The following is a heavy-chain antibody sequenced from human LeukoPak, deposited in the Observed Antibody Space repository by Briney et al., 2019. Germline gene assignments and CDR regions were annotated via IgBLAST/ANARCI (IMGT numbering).Heavy chain of an antibody. CDR3: ARALLWFGESRWYYYMDV. V-gene: IGHV3-21*06. Sequence: GGSLRLSCAASGFTFSSYGMHWVRQAPGKGLEWVSSISSGGSYIYYRDSVKGRFTISRDNAKNSLYLQMNSLRAEDTAVYYCARALLWFGESRWYYYMDVWGKGTTVTISS. J-gene: IGHJ6*03. CDR2: ISSGGSYI. CDR1: GFTFSSYG. D-gene: IGHD3-10*01.